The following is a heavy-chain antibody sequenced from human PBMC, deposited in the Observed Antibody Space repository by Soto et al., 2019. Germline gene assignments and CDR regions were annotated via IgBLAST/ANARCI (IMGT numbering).Heavy chain of an antibody. Sequence: QVQLQESGPGLVKPAQTLSLTCTVYGGSISSGGYYWSWIRQHPGKGLEWIGYIYYSGSTYSNPSLKGRVTISVDTSKHQFSLQLSSLTAADTAVYYCARSINPWGQGTLVTVSS. J-gene: IGHJ5*02. CDR2: IYYSGST. V-gene: IGHV4-31*03. D-gene: IGHD3-10*01. CDR1: GGSISSGGYY. CDR3: ARSINP.